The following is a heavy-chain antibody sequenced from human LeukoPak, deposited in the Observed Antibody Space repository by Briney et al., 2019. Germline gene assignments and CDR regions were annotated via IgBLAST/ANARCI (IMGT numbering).Heavy chain of an antibody. CDR2: FYHSGST. D-gene: IGHD1-26*01. J-gene: IGHJ4*02. Sequence: SETLSLTGTVSGYSISSGYYWGWIRRHPGKGLEWFGSFYHSGSTYYNPSLQSRVTISVDTSKNQFSLKLSSVTAADTAVYYCAREPRYSGSHFDYWGQGTLVTVSS. V-gene: IGHV4-38-2*02. CDR1: GYSISSGYY. CDR3: AREPRYSGSHFDY.